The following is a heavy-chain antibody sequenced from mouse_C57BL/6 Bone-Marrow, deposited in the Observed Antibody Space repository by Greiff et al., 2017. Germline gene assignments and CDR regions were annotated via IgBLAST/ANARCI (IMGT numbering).Heavy chain of an antibody. CDR1: GYTFTSYG. V-gene: IGHV1-81*01. J-gene: IGHJ2*01. CDR2: IYPRSGNT. Sequence: QVHVKQSGAELARPGASVKLSCKASGYTFTSYGISWVKQRTGQGLEWIGEIYPRSGNTYYNEKFKGKATLTADKSSSTAYMELRSLTSEYSAVYFCRLTDYGGSQYYFDYWGQGTTLTVSS. CDR3: RLTDYGGSQYYFDY. D-gene: IGHD1-1*01.